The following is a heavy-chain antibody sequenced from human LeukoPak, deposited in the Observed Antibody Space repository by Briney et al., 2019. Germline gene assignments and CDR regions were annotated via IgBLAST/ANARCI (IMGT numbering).Heavy chain of an antibody. CDR1: GGSISSNNW. D-gene: IGHD2-21*02. J-gene: IGHJ4*02. CDR2: IYHSGST. Sequence: SGTLSLTCAVSGGSISSNNWWSRVRQPPGKGLEWIGEIYHSGSTNYNPSLKGRVTISVDKSKNQFSLKLSSVTAADTAVYYCARAPWCGGDCPHYFDYWGQGTLVTVSS. CDR3: ARAPWCGGDCPHYFDY. V-gene: IGHV4-4*02.